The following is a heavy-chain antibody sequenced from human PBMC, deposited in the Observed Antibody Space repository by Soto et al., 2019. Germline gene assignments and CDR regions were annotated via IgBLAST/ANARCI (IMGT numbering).Heavy chain of an antibody. CDR1: GGPVRDAYSY. J-gene: IGHJ3*02. CDR2: LSYTGST. D-gene: IGHD2-8*02. V-gene: IGHV4-30-4*01. CDR3: ARELEGGVFDI. Sequence: QVLLQESGPQLVNPSQPLSLTCTVSGGPVRDAYSYWTWIRQPPGKGLEWRGYLSYTGSTYYNPSLRNRASISVDESSNPLSLRLSSVTAADTAVYYCARELEGGVFDIWGRGTLVTVSS.